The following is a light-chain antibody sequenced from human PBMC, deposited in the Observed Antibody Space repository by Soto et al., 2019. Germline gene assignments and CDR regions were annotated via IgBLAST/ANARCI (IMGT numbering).Light chain of an antibody. Sequence: QSALTQPASVSGSPGQSITISCTGTSTDAVTYKYVSWYQQHPGKAPKLVIYDVGNRPSGVSNRFSGSKSGNTASLTISGLQAEDEAHYYCSSHSSTTTVVFGGGTKLTVL. CDR3: SSHSSTTTVV. CDR1: STDAVTYKY. J-gene: IGLJ3*02. V-gene: IGLV2-14*01. CDR2: DVG.